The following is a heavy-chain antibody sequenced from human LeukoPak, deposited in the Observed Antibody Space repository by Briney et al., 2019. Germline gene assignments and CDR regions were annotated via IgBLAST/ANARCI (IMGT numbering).Heavy chain of an antibody. D-gene: IGHD2-15*01. V-gene: IGHV3-15*01. J-gene: IGHJ4*02. CDR2: IKSKIDGGTI. CDR1: GLTFSKAW. CDR3: TTDGYCSGGNCYSFDY. Sequence: PGGSLRLSCAASGLTFSKAWMSWVRQAPGKGLEWVGCIKSKIDGGTIEYAAPVKGRFTISRDDSKNTQYLQMNSLKTEDTAVYYCTTDGYCSGGNCYSFDYWGQGILVTVSA.